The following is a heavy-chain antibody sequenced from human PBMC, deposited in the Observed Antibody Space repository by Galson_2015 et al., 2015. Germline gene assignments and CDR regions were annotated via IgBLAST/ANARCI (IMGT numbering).Heavy chain of an antibody. CDR2: IGTAGDT. J-gene: IGHJ3*02. V-gene: IGHV3-13*01. D-gene: IGHD1-26*01. CDR1: GFTFSSYD. Sequence: SLRLSCAASGFTFSSYDMHWVRQATGKGLEWVSAIGTAGDTYYPGSVKGRFTISRENAKNSLYLQMNSLRAGDTAVYYCARALPGGGYYAGAFEIWGQGTMVTVSS. CDR3: ARALPGGGYYAGAFEI.